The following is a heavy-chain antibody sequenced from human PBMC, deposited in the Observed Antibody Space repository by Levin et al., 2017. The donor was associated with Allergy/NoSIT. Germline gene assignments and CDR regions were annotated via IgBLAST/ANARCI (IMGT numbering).Heavy chain of an antibody. J-gene: IGHJ1*01. Sequence: AGESLKISCAASGFTFSSYAMHWVRQAPGKGLEWVAVISYDASNKYYADSVKGRFTISRDNSKNTLYLQMDNLRPEDTAVYYCARDGPPGGSSWGQYFQHWGQGTLVTVSS. D-gene: IGHD6-13*01. CDR2: ISYDASNK. CDR1: GFTFSSYA. V-gene: IGHV3-30-3*01. CDR3: ARDGPPGGSSWGQYFQH.